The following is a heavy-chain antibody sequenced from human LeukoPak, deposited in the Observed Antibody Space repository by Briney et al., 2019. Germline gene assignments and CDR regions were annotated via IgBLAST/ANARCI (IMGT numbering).Heavy chain of an antibody. Sequence: VASVKVSCKASGGTFSRYAISWVRQAPGQGLEWMGGIIPIFGTANYAQKFQGRVTITTDESTSTAYMELSSLRSEDTAVYYCATNYDFWSGGPGNWFDPWGQGTLVTVSS. V-gene: IGHV1-69*05. CDR3: ATNYDFWSGGPGNWFDP. D-gene: IGHD3-3*01. CDR1: GGTFSRYA. CDR2: IIPIFGTA. J-gene: IGHJ5*02.